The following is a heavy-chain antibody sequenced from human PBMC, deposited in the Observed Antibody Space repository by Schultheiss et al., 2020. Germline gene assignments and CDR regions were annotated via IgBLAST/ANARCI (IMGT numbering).Heavy chain of an antibody. CDR1: GGSISSSSYY. Sequence: SETLSLTCTVSGGSISSSSYYWGWIRQPPGKGLEWIGSIYYSGSTYYNPSLKSRVTISVDTSKNQFSLQLNSVTPEDTAVYYCARGGRVAVASHFSTEYFQHWGQGTLVTVSS. V-gene: IGHV4-39*01. CDR2: IYYSGST. J-gene: IGHJ1*01. D-gene: IGHD6-19*01. CDR3: ARGGRVAVASHFSTEYFQH.